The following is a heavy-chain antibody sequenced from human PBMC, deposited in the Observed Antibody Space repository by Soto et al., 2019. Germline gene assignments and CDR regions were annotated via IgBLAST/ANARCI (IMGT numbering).Heavy chain of an antibody. Sequence: AAVMVSCKDSGYTFTNIGVTWVRRAPRHGLEWMGWISAYTDIPTSAQKIQGRGTMTILTSTSTGYMDLMSLVSDDTAIYYCARVLPAVEPWFEPRSQGALAPVCS. CDR2: ISAYTDIP. D-gene: IGHD2-2*01. V-gene: IGHV1-18*01. CDR1: GYTFTNIG. J-gene: IGHJ5*02. CDR3: ARVLPAVEPWFEP.